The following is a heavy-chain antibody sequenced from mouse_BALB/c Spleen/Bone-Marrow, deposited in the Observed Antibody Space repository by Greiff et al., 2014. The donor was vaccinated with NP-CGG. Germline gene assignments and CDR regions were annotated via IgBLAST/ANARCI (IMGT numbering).Heavy chain of an antibody. Sequence: VQLKESGPELVKPGASMKISCEASGYSFTGYTMNWVKQSHGKNLEWIGLINPYNGGTSYNQKFKGKATLTVDKSSSTAYMELLSLTSEDSAVYYCARDYYGFSYGFAYWGQGTLVTVSA. CDR2: INPYNGGT. V-gene: IGHV1-18*01. CDR1: GYSFTGYT. D-gene: IGHD1-1*01. CDR3: ARDYYGFSYGFAY. J-gene: IGHJ3*01.